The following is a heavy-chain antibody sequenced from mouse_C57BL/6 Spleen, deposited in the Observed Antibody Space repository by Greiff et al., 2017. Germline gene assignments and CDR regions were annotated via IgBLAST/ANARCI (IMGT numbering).Heavy chain of an antibody. CDR3: ARGVMRITTVMDY. CDR1: GYTFTSYW. Sequence: QVQLQQPGAELVRPGSSVKLSCKASGYTFTSYWMHWVKQRPIQGLEWIGNIDPSDSETHYNQKFKDKATLTVDKSSSTAYMQLSSLTSEDSAVYYCARGVMRITTVMDYWGRGTSVTVSS. V-gene: IGHV1-52*01. J-gene: IGHJ4*01. D-gene: IGHD2-4*01. CDR2: IDPSDSET.